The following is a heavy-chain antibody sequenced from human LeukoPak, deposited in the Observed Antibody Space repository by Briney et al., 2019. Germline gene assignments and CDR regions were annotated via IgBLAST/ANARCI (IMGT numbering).Heavy chain of an antibody. CDR3: ATDYGDYWAFGAFDI. Sequence: SQTLSLTCTVSGGSISSGGYYWSWIRQHPGKGLEWIGYIYYRGSTYYNPSLKSRVTISVDTSKNQFSLKLSSVTAADTAVYYCATDYGDYWAFGAFDIWGQGTMVTVSS. CDR1: GGSISSGGYY. J-gene: IGHJ3*02. D-gene: IGHD4-17*01. V-gene: IGHV4-31*03. CDR2: IYYRGST.